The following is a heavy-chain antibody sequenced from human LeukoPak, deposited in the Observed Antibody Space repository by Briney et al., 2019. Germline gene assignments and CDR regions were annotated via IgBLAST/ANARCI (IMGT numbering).Heavy chain of an antibody. J-gene: IGHJ3*02. CDR1: GFTFDDYA. V-gene: IGHV3-9*01. CDR2: ISWNSGSI. Sequence: GRSLRLSCAASGFTFDDYAMHCVRQALGKGLEWVSGISWNSGSIGYADSVKGRFTISRDNAKNSLYLQMNSLRAEDTALYYCAKIGPGDAFDIWGQGTMVTVSS. CDR3: AKIGPGDAFDI.